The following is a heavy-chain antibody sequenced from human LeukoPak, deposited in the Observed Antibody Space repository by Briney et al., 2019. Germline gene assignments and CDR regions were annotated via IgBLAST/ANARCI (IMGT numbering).Heavy chain of an antibody. CDR2: ILFDGSDK. J-gene: IGHJ6*03. CDR3: AKDFASGIRYMDV. V-gene: IGHV3-30*04. Sequence: GRSLRLSCAASGFTFSSYAMHWVRQAPGRGLEWVAFILFDGSDKYYADSVKGRFTISRDDSKNTLYLQMNSLRAEDTAVYYCAKDFASGIRYMDVWGKGTTVTVSS. D-gene: IGHD3-10*01. CDR1: GFTFSSYA.